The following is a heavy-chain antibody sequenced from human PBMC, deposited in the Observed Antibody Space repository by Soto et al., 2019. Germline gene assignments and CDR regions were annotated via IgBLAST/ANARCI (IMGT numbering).Heavy chain of an antibody. CDR3: ATSDGRS. Sequence: PSVTLSLTCTVSGGSIGSCYWSWIREPPGKGLEWIGYIYYSGSTNYNPSLKSRVTISVDTSKNQFSLKLSSVTAADTAVYYCATSDGRSWGQGTLVTVSS. CDR2: IYYSGST. V-gene: IGHV4-59*01. J-gene: IGHJ4*02. CDR1: GGSIGSCY.